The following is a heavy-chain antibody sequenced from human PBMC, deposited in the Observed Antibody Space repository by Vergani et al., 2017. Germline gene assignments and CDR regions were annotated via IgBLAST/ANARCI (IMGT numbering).Heavy chain of an antibody. CDR3: ARAAAARTQSIDY. CDR2: IYPGDSDT. J-gene: IGHJ4*02. Sequence: EVQLVQSGAEVKKPGESLKISCKGSGYSFTSYWIGWVRQMPGKGLEWMGIIYPGDSDTRYSPSFQVQVTISADKSIRTAYLQWSSLKASDTAMYYGARAAAARTQSIDYWGQGTLVTVSS. V-gene: IGHV5-51*01. CDR1: GYSFTSYW. D-gene: IGHD6-13*01.